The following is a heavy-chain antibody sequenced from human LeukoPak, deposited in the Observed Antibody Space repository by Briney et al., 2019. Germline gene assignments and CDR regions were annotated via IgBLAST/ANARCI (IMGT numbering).Heavy chain of an antibody. CDR1: GFSLSNHA. CDR3: AKGGDGYEYNWFDP. Sequence: GGSLRLSCAAFGFSLSNHAMHWVRQAPGKGLEWGSYISTASTIIYYADSVKGRFTISRDNAKNTVYLQMNSLRAEDTAVYYCAKGGDGYEYNWFDPWGQGTLVTVSS. V-gene: IGHV3-48*01. D-gene: IGHD5-18*01. J-gene: IGHJ5*02. CDR2: ISTASTII.